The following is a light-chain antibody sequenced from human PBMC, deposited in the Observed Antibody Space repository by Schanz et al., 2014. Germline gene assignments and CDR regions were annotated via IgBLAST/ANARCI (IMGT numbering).Light chain of an antibody. CDR2: EVT. CDR1: SSDVGGYNY. CDR3: SSYTSSSTLRGV. V-gene: IGLV2-14*01. Sequence: QSVLTQPASVSGPPGQSITISCTGTSSDVGGYNYVSWYQQHPGKAPKLMIYEVTKRPSGVPDRFSGSKSGNTASLTVSGLQAEDEADYYCSSYTSSSTLRGVFGGGTKLTVL. J-gene: IGLJ3*02.